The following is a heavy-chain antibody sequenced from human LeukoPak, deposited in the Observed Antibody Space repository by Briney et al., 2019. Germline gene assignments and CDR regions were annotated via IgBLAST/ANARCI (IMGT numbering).Heavy chain of an antibody. D-gene: IGHD3-3*01. J-gene: IGHJ4*02. CDR1: GFTSSNAW. V-gene: IGHV3-15*01. CDR3: TTETYYDFWSGYYTSREFDY. CDR2: IKSKTDGGTT. Sequence: GGSLRLSCAASGFTSSNAWMSWVRQAPGKGLEWVGRIKSKTDGGTTDYAAPVKGRFTISRDDSKNTLYLQMNSLKTEDTAVYYCTTETYYDFWSGYYTSREFDYWGQGTLVTVSS.